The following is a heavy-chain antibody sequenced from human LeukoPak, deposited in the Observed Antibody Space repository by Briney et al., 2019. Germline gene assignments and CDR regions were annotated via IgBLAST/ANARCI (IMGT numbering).Heavy chain of an antibody. CDR2: INHSGST. D-gene: IGHD3-9*01. V-gene: IGHV4-34*01. J-gene: IGHJ4*02. CDR1: GRSFSGYY. Sequence: SETLSLTCAVYGRSFSGYYWSWIRQPPGKGLEWIGQINHSGSTNYNPSLKSRVTISVDTSKNQFSLKLSSVTAADTAVYYCARGVREYYDILTGIHYFDYWGQGTLVTVSS. CDR3: ARGVREYYDILTGIHYFDY.